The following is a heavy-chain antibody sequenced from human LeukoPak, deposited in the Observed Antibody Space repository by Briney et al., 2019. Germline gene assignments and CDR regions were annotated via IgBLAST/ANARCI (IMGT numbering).Heavy chain of an antibody. CDR2: IYPRHSDT. CDR3: ARRESSGSIDY. Sequence: GELLKISCKGSGYSFPNYWIGWVRQVPGKGLEWMGIIYPRHSDTRYSPSFQRQVTISADKSISAAYLQWSSLKASDTAMYYCARRESSGSIDYWGQGKLVHVSS. V-gene: IGHV5-51*01. J-gene: IGHJ4*02. CDR1: GYSFPNYW. D-gene: IGHD6-19*01.